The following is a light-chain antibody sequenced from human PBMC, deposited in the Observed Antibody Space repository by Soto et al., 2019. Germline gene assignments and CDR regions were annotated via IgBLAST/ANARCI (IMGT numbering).Light chain of an antibody. V-gene: IGKV1-5*01. Sequence: DIQMTQSPSTLSASVGDRVTITCRASQSISSWLARYQQKPGKAPKLLIYDASSLESGVPSRFRGSGSGTEFTLTISSLQPDDFATYYCQQYNSYSVTFGQGTKVEIK. J-gene: IGKJ1*01. CDR3: QQYNSYSVT. CDR1: QSISSW. CDR2: DAS.